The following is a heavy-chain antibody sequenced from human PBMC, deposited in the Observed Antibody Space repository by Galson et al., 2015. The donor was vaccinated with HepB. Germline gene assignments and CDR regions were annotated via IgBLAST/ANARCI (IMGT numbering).Heavy chain of an antibody. CDR1: GFNFSNYG. D-gene: IGHD1-26*01. J-gene: IGHJ4*02. V-gene: IGHV3-30*03. CDR3: ASGIVGDSPGY. CDR2: VSYDGNNK. Sequence: SLRLSCAASGFNFSNYGMHWVRQPPGKGLEWVAVVSYDGNNKYYADSVKGRFTVSRDNSKKTVYLQMNRLRAEDTAVYYCASGIVGDSPGYWGQGSLVTVSS.